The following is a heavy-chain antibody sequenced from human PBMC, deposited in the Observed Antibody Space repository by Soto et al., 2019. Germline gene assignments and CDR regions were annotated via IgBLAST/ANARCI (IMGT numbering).Heavy chain of an antibody. J-gene: IGHJ4*02. CDR2: IIPIFGTA. CDR1: GGTFSSYA. Sequence: SVKVSCKASGGTFSSYAISWVRQAPGQGLEWMGGIIPIFGTANYAQKFQGRVTITADESTSTAYMELSSLRSEDTAVYYCARGYCSGGSCPFDYWGQGTLVTVSS. CDR3: ARGYCSGGSCPFDY. D-gene: IGHD2-15*01. V-gene: IGHV1-69*13.